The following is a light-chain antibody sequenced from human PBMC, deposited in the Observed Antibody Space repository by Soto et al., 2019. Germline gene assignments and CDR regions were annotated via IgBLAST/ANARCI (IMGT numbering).Light chain of an antibody. V-gene: IGLV2-14*01. J-gene: IGLJ1*01. CDR1: SSDVGGYNY. CDR3: SSYTSSSTLLYV. CDR2: DVS. Sequence: QSVLTLPASVSGSPGQSITISCTGTSSDVGGYNYVSWYQQHPGKAPKLMIYDVSNRPSGVSNRFSGSKSGNTASLTISGLQAEDEADYYCSSYTSSSTLLYVFGTGTKVTVL.